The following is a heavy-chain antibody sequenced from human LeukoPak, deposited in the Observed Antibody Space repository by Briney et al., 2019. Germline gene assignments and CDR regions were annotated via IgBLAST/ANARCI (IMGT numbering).Heavy chain of an antibody. Sequence: GGSLRLSCAGSGFTFNNYAMSWVRQAPGKGLEWVSAISGGGRTTYYADSVKGRFTISRDNSKDTLYLQMSGLRAEDTAVYFCAKDSPWYDSSTYYYFDYWGQGTLVTVSS. V-gene: IGHV3-23*01. CDR3: AKDSPWYDSSTYYYFDY. CDR2: ISGGGRTT. D-gene: IGHD3-22*01. CDR1: GFTFNNYA. J-gene: IGHJ4*02.